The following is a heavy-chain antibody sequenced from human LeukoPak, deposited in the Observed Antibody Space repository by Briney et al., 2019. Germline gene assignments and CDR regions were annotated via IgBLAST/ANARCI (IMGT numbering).Heavy chain of an antibody. CDR1: GFPVSAYY. CDR2: IYSGGST. J-gene: IGHJ6*03. V-gene: IGHV3-53*01. Sequence: PGGSLRLSCAASGFPVSAYYMSWVRQAPGKGLEWVSVIYSGGSTYYANSVGGRFTISRDNAKNSLYLQMNSLRAEDTALYYCAKDAGGYYYYYMGVWGKGTTVTISS. CDR3: AKDAGGYYYYYMGV.